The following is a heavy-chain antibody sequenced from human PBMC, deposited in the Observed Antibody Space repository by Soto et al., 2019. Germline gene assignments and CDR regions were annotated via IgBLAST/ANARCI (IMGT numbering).Heavy chain of an antibody. D-gene: IGHD3-3*01. CDR1: GYTFTSYA. V-gene: IGHV1-3*01. J-gene: IGHJ5*02. CDR3: ARDGADYYDFWSGFDP. CDR2: INAGNGNT. Sequence: ASVKVSCKASGYTFTSYAMHWVRQAPGQRLEWMGWINAGNGNTKYSQKFQGRVTITRDTSTSTAYMELSSLRSGDTAVYYCARDGADYYDFWSGFDPWGQGTLVTVSS.